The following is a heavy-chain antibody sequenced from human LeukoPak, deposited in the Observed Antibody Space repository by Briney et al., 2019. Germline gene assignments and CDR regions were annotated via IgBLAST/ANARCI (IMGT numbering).Heavy chain of an antibody. CDR2: IYPGDSDT. CDR3: ARSASSSSVDYFDY. CDR1: GYSFTSYW. Sequence: GESLQVSCKGSGYSFTSYWIGWVRQMPGKGLEWMGIIYPGDSDTRYSPSFQGQVTISADKSISTAYLQWSSLKASDTAMYYCARSASSSSVDYFDYWGQGTLVTVSS. J-gene: IGHJ4*02. D-gene: IGHD6-6*01. V-gene: IGHV5-51*01.